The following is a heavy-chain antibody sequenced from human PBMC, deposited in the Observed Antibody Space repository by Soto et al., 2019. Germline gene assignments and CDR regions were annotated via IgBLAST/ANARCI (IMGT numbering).Heavy chain of an antibody. D-gene: IGHD3-22*01. Sequence: QVQLVQSGAEVKKPGSSVKVSCKASGGTFSSYAISCVRQAPGQGLEWMGGIIPIFGTANYAQKFQGRVTITADESTSPAYMELSSLRSEDTAVYYCARDGYYDSSGYYYGARYFDLWGRGTLVTVSS. CDR3: ARDGYYDSSGYYYGARYFDL. J-gene: IGHJ2*01. V-gene: IGHV1-69*01. CDR2: IIPIFGTA. CDR1: GGTFSSYA.